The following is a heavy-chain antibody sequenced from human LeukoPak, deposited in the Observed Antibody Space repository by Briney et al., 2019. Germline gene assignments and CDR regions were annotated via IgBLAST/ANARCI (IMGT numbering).Heavy chain of an antibody. CDR1: GGSFSGYY. CDR3: ARETDGDYFEY. D-gene: IGHD4-17*01. CDR2: INHSGST. Sequence: SETLSLTCAVYGGSFSGYYWSWIRQPPGKGLEWIGEINHSGSTNYNPSLKSRVTISVDTSKNQFSLKLSSVTAADTAVYYCARETDGDYFEYWGEGTLVSVSS. V-gene: IGHV4-34*01. J-gene: IGHJ4*02.